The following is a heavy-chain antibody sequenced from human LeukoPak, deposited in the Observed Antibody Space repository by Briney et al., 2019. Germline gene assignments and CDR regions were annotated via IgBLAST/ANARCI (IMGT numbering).Heavy chain of an antibody. V-gene: IGHV1-18*01. D-gene: IGHD1-26*01. J-gene: IGHJ4*02. CDR1: GYTFTSYG. Sequence: ASVKVSCKASGYTFTSYGISWVRQAPGQGLEWRGWISAYIGNTNYAQKLQGRGTMTTDTSTSTAYMELRSLRSDDTAVYYCARSTFSRYSGSYYPLDYWGQGTLVTVSS. CDR2: ISAYIGNT. CDR3: ARSTFSRYSGSYYPLDY.